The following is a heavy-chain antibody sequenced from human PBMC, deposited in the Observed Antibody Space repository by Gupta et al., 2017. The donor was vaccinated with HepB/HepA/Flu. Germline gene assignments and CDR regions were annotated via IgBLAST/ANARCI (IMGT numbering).Heavy chain of an antibody. D-gene: IGHD2-15*01. CDR1: GGSMNSTYSY. CDR3: ARLVRGGSFSEPDY. Sequence: QLQLQASGPGPVKPSEPLSLTCTVPGGSMNSTYSYWRWLRQPPGKGLESIGNIYYTGITHYNPSLKTRVTISVDTSKSQFSLKLSSVTAADTAVYDCARLVRGGSFSEPDYWGQGTLVTVSS. CDR2: IYYTGIT. J-gene: IGHJ4*02. V-gene: IGHV4-39*01.